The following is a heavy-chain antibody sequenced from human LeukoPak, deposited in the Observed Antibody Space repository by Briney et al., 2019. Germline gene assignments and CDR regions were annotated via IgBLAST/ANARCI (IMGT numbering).Heavy chain of an antibody. CDR2: ISYDGSNK. J-gene: IGHJ4*02. V-gene: IGHV3-30*18. CDR3: AKASVAGAFGY. Sequence: GGSLRLSCAASGFTFSSYWMSWVRQAPGKGLEWVAVISYDGSNKYYADSVKGRFTISRDNSKNTLYLQMNSLRAEDTAVYYCAKASVAGAFGYWGQGTLVTVSS. D-gene: IGHD6-19*01. CDR1: GFTFSSYW.